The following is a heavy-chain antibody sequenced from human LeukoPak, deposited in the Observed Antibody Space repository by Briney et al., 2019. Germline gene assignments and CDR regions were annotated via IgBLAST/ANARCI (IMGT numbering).Heavy chain of an antibody. V-gene: IGHV3-30*18. CDR3: ANGRAKYYYDSTAYYILDF. CDR2: ILFDGSNT. Sequence: PGKSLRLSCAVSGFNFSSFGIHWVRQAPGKGLEWLSFILFDGSNTCYADSVKGRFTISRDNSKNTLYLHVNSLRADDTAVYYCANGRAKYYYDSTAYYILDFWGPGTLVTVSS. J-gene: IGHJ4*02. CDR1: GFNFSSFG. D-gene: IGHD3-22*01.